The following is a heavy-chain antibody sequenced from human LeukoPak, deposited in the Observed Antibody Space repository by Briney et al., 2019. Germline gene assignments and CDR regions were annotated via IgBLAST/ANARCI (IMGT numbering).Heavy chain of an antibody. CDR3: TKDNPIEEVPGLGPGQ. J-gene: IGHJ4*02. CDR1: GFTFTNFA. D-gene: IGHD2-2*01. V-gene: IGHV3-30*18. CDR2: ISDDGNNK. Sequence: GGSLRLSCAASGFTFTNFAMHWVRQAPGKGLEWVTVISDDGNNKYFADSVKGRFTISRDNSKNTLYLQMNSLRAEDTAVYYCTKDNPIEEVPGLGPGQWGQGTLVTVSS.